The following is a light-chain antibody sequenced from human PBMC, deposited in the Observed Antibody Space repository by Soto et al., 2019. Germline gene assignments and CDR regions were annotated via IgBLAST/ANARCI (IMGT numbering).Light chain of an antibody. Sequence: EIVLTQSTGTLSLSPGERSTLSCGASQRLSSNYLAWFQQKPGQAPRLLIYGASSRATGIPDRFSGSGSGTDFTLTIPRLEPEDFAVYYCLQYGSSVWTFGPGTQVDIK. J-gene: IGKJ1*01. CDR2: GAS. V-gene: IGKV3-20*01. CDR1: QRLSSNY. CDR3: LQYGSSVWT.